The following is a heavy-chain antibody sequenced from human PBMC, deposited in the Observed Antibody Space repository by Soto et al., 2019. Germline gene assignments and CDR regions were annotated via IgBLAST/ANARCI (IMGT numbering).Heavy chain of an antibody. CDR1: GYTLTELS. Sequence: GASVKVSCKVSGYTLTELSMHWVRQAPGKGLEWMGGFDPEDGETIYAQKFQGRVTMTEDTSTDTAYMELSSLRSEDTAVYYCATLTTCSSTSCYDTGAFGIWGQGTMVTVSS. V-gene: IGHV1-24*01. J-gene: IGHJ3*02. CDR3: ATLTTCSSTSCYDTGAFGI. CDR2: FDPEDGET. D-gene: IGHD2-2*01.